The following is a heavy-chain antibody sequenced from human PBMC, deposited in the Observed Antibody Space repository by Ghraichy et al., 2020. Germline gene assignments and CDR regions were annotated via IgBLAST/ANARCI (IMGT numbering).Heavy chain of an antibody. V-gene: IGHV3-53*01. J-gene: IGHJ4*02. CDR2: IYSGGYT. CDR1: GFTVNSYY. CDR3: ARESGWSVRYFDY. Sequence: ETLSLTCAASGFTVNSYYMSWVRQAPGKGLEWVSVIYSGGYTYYADSVKGRFTISRDISKNTLDLQMNSLRAEDTAVYFCARESGWSVRYFDYWGQGTLVTVSS. D-gene: IGHD6-19*01.